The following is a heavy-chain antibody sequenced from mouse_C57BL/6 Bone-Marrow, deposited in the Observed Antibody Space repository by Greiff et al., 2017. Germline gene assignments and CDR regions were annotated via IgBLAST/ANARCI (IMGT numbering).Heavy chain of an antibody. V-gene: IGHV1-50*01. Sequence: QVQLQQPGAELVKPGASVKLSCQASGYTFTSYWMQWVKQRPGQGLEWIGEIDPSDSYTNYNQKFKGKATLTVDTSSSTAYMQLSSLTSEDSAVYYCARDYDNYWGQGTTLTVSS. CDR1: GYTFTSYW. D-gene: IGHD2-4*01. J-gene: IGHJ2*01. CDR2: IDPSDSYT. CDR3: ARDYDNY.